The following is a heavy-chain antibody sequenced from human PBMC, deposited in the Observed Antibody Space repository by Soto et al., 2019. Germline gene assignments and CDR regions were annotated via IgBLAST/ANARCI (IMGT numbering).Heavy chain of an antibody. CDR1: GFTFSRYC. J-gene: IGHJ4*02. Sequence: GGALRLPCGASGFTFSRYCMSLGRQSPGKGLEWVSAISGSGGSTYYADSVKGRFTISRDNSKNTLYLQMNSLRAEDTAVYYCAKEYSSGWSLDYWGQGTLVTVSS. CDR3: AKEYSSGWSLDY. V-gene: IGHV3-23*01. CDR2: ISGSGGST. D-gene: IGHD6-19*01.